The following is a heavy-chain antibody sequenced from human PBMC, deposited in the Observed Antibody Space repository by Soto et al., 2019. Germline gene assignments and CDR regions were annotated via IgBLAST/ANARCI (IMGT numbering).Heavy chain of an antibody. V-gene: IGHV4-39*01. D-gene: IGHD1-26*01. CDR3: ARHPEESYLFEWFDY. J-gene: IGHJ4*02. Sequence: PSETLSLTCTVSGGSISSSSYYWGWIRQPPGKGLEWIGSIYYSGSTYYNPSLKSRVTISVDTSKNQFSLKLSSVTAADTAVYYCARHPEESYLFEWFDYWGQGTLVTVS. CDR2: IYYSGST. CDR1: GGSISSSSYY.